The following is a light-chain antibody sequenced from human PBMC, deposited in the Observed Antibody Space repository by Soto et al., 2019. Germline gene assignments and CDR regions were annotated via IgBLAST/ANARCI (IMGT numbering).Light chain of an antibody. Sequence: EIVLTQSPGTLSLSPGERATLSCRASQSVSSRSLAWYQQKPGQAPTRLIYSASTRATGIPDRFSGSGSGTDFTLTISRLEPEDSAVYYCQQYGSSPYTFGQGTKLDIK. V-gene: IGKV3-20*01. CDR1: QSVSSRS. CDR3: QQYGSSPYT. CDR2: SAS. J-gene: IGKJ2*01.